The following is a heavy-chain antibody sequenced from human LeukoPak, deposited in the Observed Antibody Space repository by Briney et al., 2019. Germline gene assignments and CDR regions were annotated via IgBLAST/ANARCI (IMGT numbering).Heavy chain of an antibody. CDR1: GYTFTDYD. Sequence: GASVKVSCKASGYTFTDYDINWVRQASGQGLEWMGIINPSGGSTSYAQKFQGRVTMTRDMSTSTVYTELSSLRSEDTAVYYCARDFDFWSGYYTDYWGQGTLVTVSS. D-gene: IGHD3-3*01. V-gene: IGHV1-46*01. CDR2: INPSGGST. CDR3: ARDFDFWSGYYTDY. J-gene: IGHJ4*02.